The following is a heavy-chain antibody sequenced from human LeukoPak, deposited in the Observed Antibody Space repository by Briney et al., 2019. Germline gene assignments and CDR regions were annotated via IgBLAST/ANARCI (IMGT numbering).Heavy chain of an antibody. CDR2: TYYRSKWYN. Sequence: SQTLSLTCAISGDSVSSNSAAWNWIRQTPSRGLEWLGRTYYRSKWYNDYTVSVKSRITINPDTTKNQFSLHLNSVTPEDTAVYYCARDLGGIQVWKFDYWGQGTLVTVSS. CDR3: ARDLGGIQVWKFDY. J-gene: IGHJ4*02. V-gene: IGHV6-1*01. CDR1: GDSVSSNSAA. D-gene: IGHD5-18*01.